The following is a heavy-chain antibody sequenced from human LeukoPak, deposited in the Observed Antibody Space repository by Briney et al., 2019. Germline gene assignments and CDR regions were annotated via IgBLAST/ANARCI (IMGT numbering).Heavy chain of an antibody. CDR1: GGSISSYY. J-gene: IGHJ5*02. CDR2: IYYSGST. CDR3: ARGRIAVAGTGPPFDP. D-gene: IGHD6-19*01. V-gene: IGHV4-59*01. Sequence: PSETLSLTCTVSGGSISSYYWSWIRQPPGKGLEWIGYIYYSGSTNYNPSLKSRVTISVDTSKNQFSLKLSSVTAADTAVYYCARGRIAVAGTGPPFDPWGQGTLVTVSS.